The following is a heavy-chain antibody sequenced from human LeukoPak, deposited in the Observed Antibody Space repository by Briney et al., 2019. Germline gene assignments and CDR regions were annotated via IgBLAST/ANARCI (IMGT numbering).Heavy chain of an antibody. V-gene: IGHV3-7*01. CDR2: IKQDGSEK. CDR1: GFTFSSYW. J-gene: IGHJ4*02. Sequence: GGSLRLSCAASGFTFSSYWMSWVRQAPGKGLEWVANIKQDGSEKYYVDSVKGRFTISRDNAKNPLYLQMNSLRAEDTAVYYCARARIQLWLTFDYWGQGTLVTVSS. D-gene: IGHD5-18*01. CDR3: ARARIQLWLTFDY.